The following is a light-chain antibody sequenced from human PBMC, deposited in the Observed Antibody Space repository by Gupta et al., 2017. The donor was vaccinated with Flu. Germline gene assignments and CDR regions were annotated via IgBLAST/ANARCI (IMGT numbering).Light chain of an antibody. CDR2: DDS. J-gene: IGLJ1*01. CDR1: NIGRKS. V-gene: IGLV3-21*02. Sequence: SSVLTQPPSVSVAPGQTATITCAGHNIGRKSLHWYQQKPGQAPVLVVYDDSERPSGIPERFSGSNSGSPATLTISGVEVGDEADYYCHVWDTSDHIYVFGPGTKVTVL. CDR3: HVWDTSDHIYV.